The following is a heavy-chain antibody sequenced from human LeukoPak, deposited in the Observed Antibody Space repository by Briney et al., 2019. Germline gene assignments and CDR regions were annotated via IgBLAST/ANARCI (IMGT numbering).Heavy chain of an antibody. V-gene: IGHV3-21*01. D-gene: IGHD1-26*01. CDR1: GFTFSSYS. CDR2: ISSSSSYI. CDR3: ARAGASRRYYFDY. Sequence: GGSLRLSCAASGFTFSSYSMNWVRQAPGKGLEWVSSISSSSSYIYYADSVKGRFTISRDNAKNSLYLQMNSLRAEDTAVYFCARAGASRRYYFDYWGQGTLVTVSS. J-gene: IGHJ4*02.